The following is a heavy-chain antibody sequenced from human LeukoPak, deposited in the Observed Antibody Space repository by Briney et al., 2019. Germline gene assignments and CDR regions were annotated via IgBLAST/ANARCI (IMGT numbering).Heavy chain of an antibody. CDR1: GYSISNGYY. V-gene: IGHV4-38-2*01. Sequence: PSETLSLTCAVSGYSISNGYYWGWVRQPPGKGLGWIATIFESGSTYYSPSLKSRVATSVDTSRNQFSLKLSSVTAADTAVYFCARHSQWGIIPWAFDIWGQGTMVTVSS. CDR2: IFESGST. J-gene: IGHJ3*02. D-gene: IGHD3-16*01. CDR3: ARHSQWGIIPWAFDI.